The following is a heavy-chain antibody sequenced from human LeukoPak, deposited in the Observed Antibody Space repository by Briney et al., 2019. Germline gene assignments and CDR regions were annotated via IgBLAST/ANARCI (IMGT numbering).Heavy chain of an antibody. CDR2: MNPNSGNT. CDR3: ARVFDEKRDGPFDY. D-gene: IGHD5-24*01. J-gene: IGHJ4*02. CDR1: GYTFTSYD. Sequence: ASVKVSCKASGYTFTSYDINWVRQAAGQGLEWMGWMNPNSGNTGYAQKFQGRVTITRNTSISTAYMELRSLRSDDTAVYYCARVFDEKRDGPFDYWGQGTLVTVSS. V-gene: IGHV1-8*01.